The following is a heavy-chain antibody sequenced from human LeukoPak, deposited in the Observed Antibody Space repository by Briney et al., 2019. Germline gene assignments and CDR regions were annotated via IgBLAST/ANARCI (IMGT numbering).Heavy chain of an antibody. CDR2: ISTSSSYT. V-gene: IGHV3-11*06. D-gene: IGHD3-22*01. Sequence: GGSLRLSCAASGFIFSDYYMSWIRQAPGQGLEWVSYISTSSSYTNYADSVKGRFTISRDNAKNTLYLQMNSLRAEDTAVYYCARAPDGYEAFDIWGQGTMVTVSS. CDR1: GFIFSDYY. J-gene: IGHJ3*02. CDR3: ARAPDGYEAFDI.